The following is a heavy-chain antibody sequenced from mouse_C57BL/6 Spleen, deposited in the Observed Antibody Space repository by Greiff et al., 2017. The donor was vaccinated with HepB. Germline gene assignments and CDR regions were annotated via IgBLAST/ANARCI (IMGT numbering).Heavy chain of an antibody. D-gene: IGHD2-5*01. V-gene: IGHV1-55*01. CDR3: ARLGSHSNSAMDY. CDR2: IYPGSGST. Sequence: QVQLQQPGAELVKPGASVKMSCKASGYTFTSYWITWVKQRPGQGLEWIGDIYPGSGSTNYNEKFKSKATLTVDTSSITAYMQLSSLTSEDSAVYYCARLGSHSNSAMDYCGQGTSVTVSS. CDR1: GYTFTSYW. J-gene: IGHJ4*01.